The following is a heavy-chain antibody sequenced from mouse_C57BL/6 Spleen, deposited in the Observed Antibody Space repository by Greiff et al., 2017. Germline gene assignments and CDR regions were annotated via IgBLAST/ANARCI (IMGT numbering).Heavy chain of an antibody. CDR2: ISGGGGNT. CDR1: GFTFSSYT. Sequence: EVQGVESGGGLVKPGGSLKLSCAASGFTFSSYTMSWVRQTPEKRLEWVATISGGGGNTYYPDSVKGCFTISRDNAKNTLYLQMSSLRSEDTALYYCARPVYYDYEGLDYWGQGTTLTVSS. CDR3: ARPVYYDYEGLDY. J-gene: IGHJ2*01. V-gene: IGHV5-9*01. D-gene: IGHD2-4*01.